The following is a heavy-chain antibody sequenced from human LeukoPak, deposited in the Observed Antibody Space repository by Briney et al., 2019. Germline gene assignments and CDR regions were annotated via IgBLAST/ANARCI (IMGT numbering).Heavy chain of an antibody. V-gene: IGHV3-9*01. D-gene: IGHD1-26*01. CDR1: GFTFDDYA. Sequence: GRSLRLSCAASGFTFDDYAMHWVRQAPGKGLEWVSGISWNSGSIGYADSVKGRFTISRDNAKNSLYLQMNGLRAEDTALYYCAKDAGAGKYYFDYWGQGTLVTVSS. CDR2: ISWNSGSI. CDR3: AKDAGAGKYYFDY. J-gene: IGHJ4*02.